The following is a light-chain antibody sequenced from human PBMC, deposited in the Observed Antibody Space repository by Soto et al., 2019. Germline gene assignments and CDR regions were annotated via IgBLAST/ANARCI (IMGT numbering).Light chain of an antibody. CDR1: QSISSY. CDR3: QQRYT. CDR2: AAS. V-gene: IGKV1-39*01. J-gene: IGKJ1*01. Sequence: DIQMTQSPSSLSASVGDRATITCRPSQSISSYLNWYQQKPGKAPKLLIYAASSLQSGVPSRFSGSGSGTDFTLTISSLQPEDFASYYCQQRYTFGQGTKVETK.